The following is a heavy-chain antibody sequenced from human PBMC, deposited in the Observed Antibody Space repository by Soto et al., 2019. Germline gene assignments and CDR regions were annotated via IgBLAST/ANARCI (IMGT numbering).Heavy chain of an antibody. CDR2: ISGSGDST. CDR3: AKGRFRGVQTAEDV. J-gene: IGHJ6*02. D-gene: IGHD3-10*01. V-gene: IGHV3-23*01. Sequence: PGGSLRLSCAASGFTFSSYAMSWVRQAPGKGLEWVSAISGSGDSTYYADSVKGRFTISRGNSKNTLYLQMNTLRADDTAVYYCAKGRFRGVQTAEDVWGQGTTVTVSS. CDR1: GFTFSSYA.